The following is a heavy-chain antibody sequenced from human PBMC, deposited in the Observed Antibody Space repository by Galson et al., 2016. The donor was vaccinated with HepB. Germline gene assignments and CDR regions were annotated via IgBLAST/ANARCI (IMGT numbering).Heavy chain of an antibody. V-gene: IGHV3-9*01. CDR1: GFGFEDHG. Sequence: SLRLSCAASGFGFEDHGMHWVRQAPGKGLEWVSSINWNSRSLDYADSVRGRFTISRDNAKNSLFLQMNSLKLEDAALYYCAKEHAGSRGWYFDLWGRGTLVTVSS. J-gene: IGHJ2*01. CDR3: AKEHAGSRGWYFDL. CDR2: INWNSRSL. D-gene: IGHD1-26*01.